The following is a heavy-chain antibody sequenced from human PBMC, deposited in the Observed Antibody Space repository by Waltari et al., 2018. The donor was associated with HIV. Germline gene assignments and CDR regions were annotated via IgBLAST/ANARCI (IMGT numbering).Heavy chain of an antibody. CDR3: ARHDGTSYYFGSDMNPRPFSFWFAS. CDR1: GPSISSRRYY. D-gene: IGHD3-10*01. J-gene: IGHJ5*01. CDR2: TMYSGST. Sequence: QLLLQESGPGLVRPSETLSLPCTVTGPSISSRRYYWGWVRQPPGKGLEWIVSTMYSGSTYNNPSLKSRVAISLDTSRNQFSLNLTSVTAADTALYYCARHDGTSYYFGSDMNPRPFSFWFASWGQGILVTVSS. V-gene: IGHV4-39*01.